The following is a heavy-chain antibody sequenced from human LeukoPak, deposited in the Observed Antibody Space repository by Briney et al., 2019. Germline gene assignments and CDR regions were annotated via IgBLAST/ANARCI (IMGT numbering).Heavy chain of an antibody. J-gene: IGHJ6*02. CDR1: GFTVSSNY. CDR2: IYSGGST. Sequence: GGSLRLSCAASGFTVSSNYMSWVRQAPGKGLEWVSVIYSGGSTYYADSVKGRFTISRDNSKNTLYLQMNSLRAEDTAVYYCARDKRSLGGYYYYGMDVWGQGTTVTVSS. D-gene: IGHD2-15*01. V-gene: IGHV3-53*01. CDR3: ARDKRSLGGYYYYGMDV.